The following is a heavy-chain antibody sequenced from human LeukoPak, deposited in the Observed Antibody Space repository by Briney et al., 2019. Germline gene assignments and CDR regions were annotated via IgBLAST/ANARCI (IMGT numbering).Heavy chain of an antibody. CDR3: ARAGSDSSGYYYVVGWFDP. J-gene: IGHJ5*02. D-gene: IGHD3-22*01. Sequence: ASVKNSCKASGGTFSSYAISWVREAPGQGLEWMGGIIPIFGTANYAQKFQGRVTITADESTSTAYMELSSLRSEDTAVYYCARAGSDSSGYYYVVGWFDPWGQGTLVTVSS. CDR1: GGTFSSYA. CDR2: IIPIFGTA. V-gene: IGHV1-69*13.